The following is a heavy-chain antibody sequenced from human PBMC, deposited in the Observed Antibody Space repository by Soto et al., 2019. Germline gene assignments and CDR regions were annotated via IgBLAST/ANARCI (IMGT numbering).Heavy chain of an antibody. D-gene: IGHD2-21*02. CDR1: GGIFSSNT. Sequence: QVYLVQSGAEVKKPGSSVKISCKASGGIFSSNTINWVRQAAGQGLEWMGGIIPLFGTANYAEKFQGRVTITADKSTKTEYMELTSLRSEETAVYYCASKAACGGDCYAFDSWGREPWSPSRQ. CDR3: ASKAACGGDCYAFDS. CDR2: IIPLFGTA. V-gene: IGHV1-69*06. J-gene: IGHJ4*02.